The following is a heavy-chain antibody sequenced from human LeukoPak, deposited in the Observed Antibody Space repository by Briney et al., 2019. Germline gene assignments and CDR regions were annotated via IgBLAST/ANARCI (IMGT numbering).Heavy chain of an antibody. CDR3: ARVFDTTGYFHDAFDI. CDR1: GYTFTSYY. J-gene: IGHJ3*02. Sequence: ASVKVSCKASGYTFTSYYMHWVRQAPGQGLEWMGWISAYNGNANYAQKLQGRVTMTTDTSTSTAYMELRSLRSDDTAVYYCARVFDTTGYFHDAFDIWGQGTMVTVSS. V-gene: IGHV1-18*04. D-gene: IGHD3-22*01. CDR2: ISAYNGNA.